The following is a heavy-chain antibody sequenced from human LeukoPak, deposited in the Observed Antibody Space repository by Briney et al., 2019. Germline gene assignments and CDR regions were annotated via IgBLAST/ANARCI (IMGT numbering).Heavy chain of an antibody. CDR3: RRDRFVTYRGVAGTLGY. CDR2: ISAYNGNT. Sequence: ASVKVSCKASGYTFTSYGISWLRQAPGQGLEWMGWISAYNGNTNYAQKLQGRVTMTTDTSTSTAYIELKSLRSDDTAVYYCRRDRFVTYRGVAGTLGYWGQGALVTVSS. D-gene: IGHD6-19*01. CDR1: GYTFTSYG. V-gene: IGHV1-18*01. J-gene: IGHJ4*02.